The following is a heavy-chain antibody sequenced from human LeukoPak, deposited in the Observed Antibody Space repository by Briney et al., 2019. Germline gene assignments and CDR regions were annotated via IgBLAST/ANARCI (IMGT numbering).Heavy chain of an antibody. J-gene: IGHJ3*02. D-gene: IGHD6-13*01. Sequence: PGGSLRLSCAASGFTFSSYSMNWVRQAPGRGLEWVSSIGSGGNFIYYADSVKGRFTISRDNAKNSLYLQMNSLRAEDTAVHYCARERYSTIQNDGLDMWGQGTMVIVSS. CDR3: ARERYSTIQNDGLDM. CDR1: GFTFSSYS. V-gene: IGHV3-21*01. CDR2: IGSGGNFI.